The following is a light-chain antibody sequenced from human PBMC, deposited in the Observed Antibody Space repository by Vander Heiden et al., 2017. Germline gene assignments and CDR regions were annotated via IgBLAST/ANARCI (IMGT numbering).Light chain of an antibody. V-gene: IGKV3D-15*01. Sequence: EIVMTQSPATMSVSPGERATLSCRASQRVSSTVAWYQQKPGQAPRLLIYGASTRATGIPARFSGSGSGTEFTLTISSLQSEDFAVYYCQQYNNWLALTFGGGTKVEIK. CDR3: QQYNNWLALT. CDR2: GAS. J-gene: IGKJ4*01. CDR1: QRVSST.